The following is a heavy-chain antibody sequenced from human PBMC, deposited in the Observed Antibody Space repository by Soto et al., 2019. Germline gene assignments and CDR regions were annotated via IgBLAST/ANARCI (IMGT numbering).Heavy chain of an antibody. Sequence: QVQLLESGPGLVKPSETLSLTCTVSGGSISSYYWSWIRQPPGKGLEWIGYIYSSGSTNYNPSLKSRVNISVDTPKNQSSLKLSSVTAADTAVYYCARRYGGGFDYWGQGTLVTVSS. CDR1: GGSISSYY. D-gene: IGHD3-10*01. CDR2: IYSSGST. CDR3: ARRYGGGFDY. J-gene: IGHJ4*02. V-gene: IGHV4-4*08.